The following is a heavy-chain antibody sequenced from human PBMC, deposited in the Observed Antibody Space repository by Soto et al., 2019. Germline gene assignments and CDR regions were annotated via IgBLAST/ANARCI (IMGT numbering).Heavy chain of an antibody. V-gene: IGHV1-18*01. D-gene: IGHD6-13*01. Sequence: APVKVSCKASGSTFTRYGISWVRQAPGQGLEWMGWISAYNGNTNYAQKLQGRVTMTTDTSTSTAYMELRSLRSDDTAVYYCAREVGAAAGTLYYYYMDVWGKGTTVTVSS. CDR2: ISAYNGNT. CDR3: AREVGAAAGTLYYYYMDV. CDR1: GSTFTRYG. J-gene: IGHJ6*03.